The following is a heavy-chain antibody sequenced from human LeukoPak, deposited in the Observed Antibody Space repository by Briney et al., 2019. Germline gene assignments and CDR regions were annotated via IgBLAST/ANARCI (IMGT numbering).Heavy chain of an antibody. J-gene: IGHJ4*02. CDR3: AKDRGATVTTPFDY. D-gene: IGHD4-17*01. Sequence: PGGSLRLSCAASGFTFSSYAMSWVRQAPGKGLEWVSAISGSGGSTYYADSVKGRFTISRDNSKNTLYLQMNSLRAEDTTVYYCAKDRGATVTTPFDYWGQGTLVTVSS. V-gene: IGHV3-23*01. CDR1: GFTFSSYA. CDR2: ISGSGGST.